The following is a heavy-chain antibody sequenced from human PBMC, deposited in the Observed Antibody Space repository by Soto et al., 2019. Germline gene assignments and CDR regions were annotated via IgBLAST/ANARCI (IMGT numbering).Heavy chain of an antibody. D-gene: IGHD4-17*01. Sequence: QVQLQESGPGLVKPSETLSLTCTVSGVSISSYYWSWIRQPPGKGLEWIAYIYNIGSTNYNPALSSRVTISVATSKNQLSLKVNSVTAADTAVYYCARRITDYCDYDAFDIWGQGTMVTVSS. CDR2: IYNIGST. CDR1: GVSISSYY. J-gene: IGHJ3*02. CDR3: ARRITDYCDYDAFDI. V-gene: IGHV4-59*08.